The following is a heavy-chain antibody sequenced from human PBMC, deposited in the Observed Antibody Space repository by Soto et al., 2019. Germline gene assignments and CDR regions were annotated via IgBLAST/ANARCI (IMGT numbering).Heavy chain of an antibody. Sequence: GASVKVSCKVSGYTLTELSMHWVRQAPGKGLEWMGGFDPEDGETIYAQKFQGRVTMTEDTSTDTAYMELSSLRSEDTAVYYCATDRRRKSDTAVVPAAIRLDPWGQGTLVTVSS. CDR1: GYTLTELS. CDR3: ATDRRRKSDTAVVPAAIRLDP. CDR2: FDPEDGET. D-gene: IGHD2-2*01. V-gene: IGHV1-24*01. J-gene: IGHJ5*02.